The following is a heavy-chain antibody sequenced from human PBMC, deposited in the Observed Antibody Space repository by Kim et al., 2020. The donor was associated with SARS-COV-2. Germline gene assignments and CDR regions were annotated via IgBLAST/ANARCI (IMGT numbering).Heavy chain of an antibody. J-gene: IGHJ4*02. V-gene: IGHV3-21*01. Sequence: ATSVKGLCTISRNNAKNSLYLQMNSLRAEDTAVYYCARDVVAGTSDYWGQGTLVTVSS. D-gene: IGHD6-19*01. CDR3: ARDVVAGTSDY.